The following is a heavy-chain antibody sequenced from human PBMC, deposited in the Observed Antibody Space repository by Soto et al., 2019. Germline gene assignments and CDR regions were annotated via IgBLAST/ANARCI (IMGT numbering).Heavy chain of an antibody. CDR1: GYTFSNYA. Sequence: QAQVVQSGAEVKKPGASVKVSCKASGYTFSNYAMHWVRTAPGQRREWMGWINGGNGNTKYSQKFQGRVTITRDTAASTAYMELGSLIPEDTAVYYCARDLGAFQSDVWRGSHYVYYGMDIWCQGTTVTVSS. D-gene: IGHD3-3*01. V-gene: IGHV1-3*01. CDR2: INGGNGNT. CDR3: ARDLGAFQSDVWRGSHYVYYGMDI. J-gene: IGHJ6*02.